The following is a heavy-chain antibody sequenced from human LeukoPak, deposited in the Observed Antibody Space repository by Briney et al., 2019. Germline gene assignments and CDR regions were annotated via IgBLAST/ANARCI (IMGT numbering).Heavy chain of an antibody. D-gene: IGHD3-10*01. J-gene: IGHJ4*02. CDR3: ATVRSRWFGELYFDY. Sequence: PGGSLRLSCAASGFTFSSYGMHWVRQAPGKGLEWMGGFDPEDGETIYAQKFQGRVTMTEDTSTDTAYMELSSLRSEDTAVYYCATVRSRWFGELYFDYWGQGTLVTVSS. V-gene: IGHV1-24*01. CDR1: GFTFSSYG. CDR2: FDPEDGET.